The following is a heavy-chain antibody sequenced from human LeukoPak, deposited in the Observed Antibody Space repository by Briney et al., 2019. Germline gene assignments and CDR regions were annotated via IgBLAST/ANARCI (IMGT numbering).Heavy chain of an antibody. Sequence: GGSLRLSCAASGFTFNSYALSWVRQAPGKGLEWVSAIGGGGENTYYADSVKGRFTISRDSSKNTVYLHMKSLRAEDTAVYFCAKVLTGSQDYWGQGTLVTVTS. J-gene: IGHJ4*02. CDR1: GFTFNSYA. CDR3: AKVLTGSQDY. CDR2: IGGGGENT. D-gene: IGHD1-14*01. V-gene: IGHV3-23*01.